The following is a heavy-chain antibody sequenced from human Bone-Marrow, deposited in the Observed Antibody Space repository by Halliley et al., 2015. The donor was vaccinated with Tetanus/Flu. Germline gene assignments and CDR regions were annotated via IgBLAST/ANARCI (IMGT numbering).Heavy chain of an antibody. Sequence: QLVQSGAEVKKPGSSVRVSCKASGGTFRSYVITWVRQAPGQGLEWTGGIIPLFGTPNYAQKFQGRVTITADESMSTTYMELSSLRSEDTAMYYCARGRRGSYGYHFDRWGQGTLVTVSS. CDR2: IIPLFGTP. V-gene: IGHV1-69*01. CDR1: GGTFRSYV. D-gene: IGHD5-18*01. CDR3: ARGRRGSYGYHFDR. J-gene: IGHJ4*02.